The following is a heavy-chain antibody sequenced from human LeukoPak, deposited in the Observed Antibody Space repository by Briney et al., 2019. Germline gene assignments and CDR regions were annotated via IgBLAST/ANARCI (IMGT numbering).Heavy chain of an antibody. V-gene: IGHV3-43*02. J-gene: IGHJ1*01. CDR2: ISGDGTTT. CDR1: GFTFEDYT. Sequence: PGGSLRLSCAASGFTFEDYTMHWVRHGPGKGLEWVSLISGDGTTTYYADSVKGRFTISRDNSKNSLFLQMNSLRSEDTALYYCGKVPGDFDWLPNNWGQGTLVTVSS. D-gene: IGHD3-9*01. CDR3: GKVPGDFDWLPNN.